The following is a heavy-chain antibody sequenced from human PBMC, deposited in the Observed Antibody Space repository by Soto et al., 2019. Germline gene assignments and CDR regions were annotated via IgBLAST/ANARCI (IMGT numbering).Heavy chain of an antibody. J-gene: IGHJ4*02. CDR3: ARVIAAAADFDY. CDR2: ISAYNGNT. CDR1: GYTFTSYG. D-gene: IGHD6-13*01. Sequence: QVQLLQSGAEVKKPGASVKVSCKASGYTFTSYGISWVRQAPGQGLEWMAWISAYNGNTNYAQKLQSRVTMTTDTSTSTAYKELRSLRSDDTAVYYCARVIAAAADFDYWGQGNLVTVSS. V-gene: IGHV1-18*01.